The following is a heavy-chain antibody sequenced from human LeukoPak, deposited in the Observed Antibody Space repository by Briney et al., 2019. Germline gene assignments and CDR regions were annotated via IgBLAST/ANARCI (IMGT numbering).Heavy chain of an antibody. CDR2: IYPDDSDT. D-gene: IGHD3-10*01. Sequence: GASLQISFEGSGSCFCNRWIGWGRPLPGRGLEWMGIIYPDDSDTIYKPSFEGQVTISADTSISTAYLQWSSLKASDTAMYYCARGAYCSGSSYNYNGMDVWGQGTTVTVSS. V-gene: IGHV5-51*01. J-gene: IGHJ6*02. CDR1: GSCFCNRW. CDR3: ARGAYCSGSSYNYNGMDV.